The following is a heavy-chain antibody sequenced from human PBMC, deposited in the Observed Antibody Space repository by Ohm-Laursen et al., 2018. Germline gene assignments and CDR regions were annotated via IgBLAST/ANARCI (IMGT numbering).Heavy chain of an antibody. V-gene: IGHV4-39*01. CDR3: ARHKVIWWFDP. CDR1: GGSISSSSYY. D-gene: IGHD3-22*01. J-gene: IGHJ5*02. Sequence: SENLSLTCTVSGGSISSSSYYWGWIRQPPGKGLEWIGSIYYSGSTYYNPSLKSRVTISVDTSKNQFSLKLSSVTAADTAVYYCARHKVIWWFDPWGQGTLVTVSS. CDR2: IYYSGST.